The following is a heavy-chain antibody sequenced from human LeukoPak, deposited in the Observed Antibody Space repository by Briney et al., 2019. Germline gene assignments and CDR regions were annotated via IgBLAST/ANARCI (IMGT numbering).Heavy chain of an antibody. CDR1: GFTFTIHA. CDR3: AEVHDSANY. Sequence: GGSLRLSCAASGFTFTIHAMSWVRQAPGKGPEWVSAINGNGGTTYYADSVKGRFTISRDNSKNTLYLQMNSLRAEDTATYYCAEVHDSANYWGQGTMVTVSS. V-gene: IGHV3-23*01. D-gene: IGHD2-15*01. J-gene: IGHJ4*02. CDR2: INGNGGTT.